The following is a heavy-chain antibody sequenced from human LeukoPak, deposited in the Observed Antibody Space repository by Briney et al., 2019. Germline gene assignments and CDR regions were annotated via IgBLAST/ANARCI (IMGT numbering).Heavy chain of an antibody. CDR3: ARDPGRFLEWYVFDY. CDR2: ISYDGSNK. Sequence: PGGSLRLSCAASGFTFSSYAMHWVRQAPGKGLEWVAVISYDGSNKYYADSVKGRFTISRDNSKNTLYLQMNSLRAEGTAVYYCARDPGRFLEWYVFDYWGQGTLVTVSS. J-gene: IGHJ4*02. V-gene: IGHV3-30-3*01. D-gene: IGHD3-3*01. CDR1: GFTFSSYA.